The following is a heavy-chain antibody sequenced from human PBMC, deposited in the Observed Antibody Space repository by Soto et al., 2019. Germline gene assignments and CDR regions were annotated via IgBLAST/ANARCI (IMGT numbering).Heavy chain of an antibody. Sequence: QVQLEQSGAEVKKPGASLKVACEASDYTFTGYGISWVRQAPGQGLEWMGWISAYNGNTNYAQKFQGRVTMTTDTSTSTAYMELRSLRSDDTAVYYCARDVPMVRGLDDWGQGTLVTVSS. CDR3: ARDVPMVRGLDD. V-gene: IGHV1-18*01. D-gene: IGHD3-10*01. J-gene: IGHJ4*02. CDR1: DYTFTGYG. CDR2: ISAYNGNT.